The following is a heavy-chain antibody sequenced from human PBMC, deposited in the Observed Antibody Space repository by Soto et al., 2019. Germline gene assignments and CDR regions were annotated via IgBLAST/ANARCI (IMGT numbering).Heavy chain of an antibody. Sequence: QVQLVQSGAEVKKPGASVKVSCKASGYTFTGYYMHWVRQAPGQGLEWMGWINPNSGGTNYAQKFQGWVTMTRDASISTAYMELSRLRSDDTAVYYCVRGRIAAAGAGFDYWGQGTLVTVSS. V-gene: IGHV1-2*04. CDR2: INPNSGGT. D-gene: IGHD6-13*01. CDR3: VRGRIAAAGAGFDY. CDR1: GYTFTGYY. J-gene: IGHJ4*02.